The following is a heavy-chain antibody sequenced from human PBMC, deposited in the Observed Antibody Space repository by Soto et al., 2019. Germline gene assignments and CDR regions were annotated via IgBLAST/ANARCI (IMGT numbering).Heavy chain of an antibody. CDR2: IHYSGNT. V-gene: IGHV4-61*08. CDR3: ARGRGGYYYYGLDV. J-gene: IGHJ6*02. CDR1: GGSISSGGYY. Sequence: PSETLSLTCTVSGGSISSGGYYWSWIRQPPGKGLEWIGYIHYSGNTNYNPSLKSRVTISVDTSKNQFSLKLRSVTAADTAVYYCARGRGGYYYYGLDVWGRGTTVTVSS. D-gene: IGHD3-16*01.